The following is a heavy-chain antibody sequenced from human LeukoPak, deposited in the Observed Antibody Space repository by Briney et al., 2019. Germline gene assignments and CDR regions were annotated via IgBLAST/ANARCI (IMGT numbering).Heavy chain of an antibody. CDR3: AKDRGSSWRYFPIDY. CDR1: GFTVSSNY. CDR2: IHTDDTT. D-gene: IGHD6-13*01. J-gene: IGHJ4*02. V-gene: IGHV3-53*05. Sequence: GGSLRLSCAASGFTVSSNYMSWVRQAPGRGLEWVSLIHTDDTTYYADSVKGRFTISRDNSKNTLYLQMNSLRAEDTAVYYCAKDRGSSWRYFPIDYWGQGTLVTVSS.